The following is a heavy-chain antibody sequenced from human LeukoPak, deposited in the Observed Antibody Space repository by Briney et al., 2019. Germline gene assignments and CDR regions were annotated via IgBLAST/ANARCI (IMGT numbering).Heavy chain of an antibody. CDR2: ISSSSSTI. Sequence: GGSLRLSCAASGFTFSSYSMNWVRQAPGKGLEWVSYISSSSSTIYYADSVKGRFTISRDNAKNSLYLQMNSLRAEDTAVYYCASGSYRGGRENKFDYWGQGTLVTVSS. J-gene: IGHJ4*02. V-gene: IGHV3-48*04. CDR1: GFTFSSYS. CDR3: ASGSYRGGRENKFDY. D-gene: IGHD1-26*01.